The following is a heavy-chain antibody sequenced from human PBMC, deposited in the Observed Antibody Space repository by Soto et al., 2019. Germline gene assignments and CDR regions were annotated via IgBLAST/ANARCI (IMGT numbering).Heavy chain of an antibody. CDR2: IYPVDSDT. CDR3: ARTPSPPYYYMDV. Sequence: GESLKISCKGSGYNFNNYWIGWVRQMSGKGLEWMGIIYPVDSDTKYSPSFQGQVTISADKSTSTAYLQWSSLKASDTAIYYCARTPSPPYYYMDVWGKGTTVTVSS. V-gene: IGHV5-51*01. CDR1: GYNFNNYW. J-gene: IGHJ6*03.